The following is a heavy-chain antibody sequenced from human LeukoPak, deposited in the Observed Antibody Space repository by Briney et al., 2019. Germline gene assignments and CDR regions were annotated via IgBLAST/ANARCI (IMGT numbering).Heavy chain of an antibody. J-gene: IGHJ4*02. Sequence: ASVKVSCKASGYTFTGYYMHWVRQAPGQGLEWMGWINPNSGGTNYAQKFQGRVTMTRDTSISTAYMELSRLRSDDTAAYYCARGYELAVAGTVGYWGQGTLVTVSS. CDR2: INPNSGGT. CDR3: ARGYELAVAGTVGY. D-gene: IGHD6-19*01. CDR1: GYTFTGYY. V-gene: IGHV1-2*02.